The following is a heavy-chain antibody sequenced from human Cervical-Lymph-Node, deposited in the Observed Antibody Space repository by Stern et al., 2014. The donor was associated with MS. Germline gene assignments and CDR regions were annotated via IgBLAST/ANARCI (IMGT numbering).Heavy chain of an antibody. Sequence: QVQLQESGPGLVKPSQTLSLICTVSGGSISSGSYYWTWIRQYPGKGLEWIGCIHYSGSTYYSPSLRSRVTMSLDTFQNHVSVRLTSVTAADTAVYAREGARGAAGTWGQGTLVTVSS. J-gene: IGHJ5*02. V-gene: IGHV4-31*06. D-gene: IGHD1-26*01. CDR2: IHYSGST. CDR1: GGSISSGSYY. CDR3: EGARGAAGT.